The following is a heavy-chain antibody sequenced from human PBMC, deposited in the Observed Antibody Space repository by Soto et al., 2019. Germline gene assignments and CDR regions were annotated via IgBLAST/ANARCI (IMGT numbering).Heavy chain of an antibody. V-gene: IGHV4-39*01. CDR1: GGSISSSSYY. CDR2: IYYSGST. J-gene: IGHJ4*02. Sequence: QLQLQESGPGLVKPSETLSLTCTVSGGSISSSSYYWGWIRQPPGKGLEWIGSIYYSGSTYYNPSPKSRVTIPADTSKNQSSLKLSSVTAADTAVYYCARGGSGSTDFDYWGQGTLVTVSS. CDR3: ARGGSGSTDFDY. D-gene: IGHD3-10*01.